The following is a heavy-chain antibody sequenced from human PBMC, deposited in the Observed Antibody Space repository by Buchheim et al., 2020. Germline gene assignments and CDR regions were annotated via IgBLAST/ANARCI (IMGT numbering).Heavy chain of an antibody. D-gene: IGHD3-3*01. Sequence: EVQLVESGGGLVQPGRSLRLSCTASGFTFGDYAMSWVRQAPGKGLEWVGFIRSKAYGGTTEYAASVKGRFTISRDDPKSIAYLQMNSLKTEDTAVYYCTRKSGYLDYWGQGTL. J-gene: IGHJ4*02. CDR2: IRSKAYGGTT. CDR3: TRKSGYLDY. CDR1: GFTFGDYA. V-gene: IGHV3-49*04.